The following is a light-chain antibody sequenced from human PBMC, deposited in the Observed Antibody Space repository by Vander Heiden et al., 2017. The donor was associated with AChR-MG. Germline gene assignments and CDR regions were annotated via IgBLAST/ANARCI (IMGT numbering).Light chain of an antibody. CDR1: EDVGDS. J-gene: IGKJ2*01. Sequence: PAHLSVSPAESATASCRASEDVGDSVALYQQKLGPSPRLLIFAASTRATGFPARFTGSGCGTEFTLTISGLHSEDFALYYCQQYGNWPPYTFGQGTKLEIK. V-gene: IGKV3-15*01. CDR3: QQYGNWPPYT. CDR2: AAS.